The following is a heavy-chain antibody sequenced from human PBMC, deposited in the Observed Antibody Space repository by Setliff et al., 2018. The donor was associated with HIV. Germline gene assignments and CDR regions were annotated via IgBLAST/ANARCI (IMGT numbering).Heavy chain of an antibody. CDR2: INHSGRT. J-gene: IGHJ3*02. D-gene: IGHD2-21*02. Sequence: SETLSLTCAVYGGSFSDFYWSWIRQSPGKGLEWIGDINHSGRTNNNPSLKSRVTISVDTSKMQFSLKLRSVTAADTAMYYCARLLQGGNYAFDIWGQGTMVTVSS. CDR3: ARLLQGGNYAFDI. V-gene: IGHV4-34*01. CDR1: GGSFSDFY.